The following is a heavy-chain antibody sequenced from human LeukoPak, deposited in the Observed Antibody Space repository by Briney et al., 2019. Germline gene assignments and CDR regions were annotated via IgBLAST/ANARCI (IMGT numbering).Heavy chain of an antibody. J-gene: IGHJ4*02. Sequence: PSETLSLTCTVSGGSISSGYYYWSWIRQPPGKGLEWIGYIYYSGSTYYNPSLKSRVTISVDTSKNQFSLKLSSVTAADTAVYYCARVGATRHLEYYFDYWGQGTLVTVSS. CDR1: GGSISSGYYY. V-gene: IGHV4-30-4*01. D-gene: IGHD1-26*01. CDR3: ARVGATRHLEYYFDY. CDR2: IYYSGST.